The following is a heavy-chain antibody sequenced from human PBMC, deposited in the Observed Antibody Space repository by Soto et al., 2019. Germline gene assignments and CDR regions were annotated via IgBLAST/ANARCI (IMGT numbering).Heavy chain of an antibody. CDR3: ARVIGVDTAMVTFDY. CDR1: GGSFSGYY. Sequence: KPSETLSLTCAVYGGSFSGYYWSWIRQPPGKGLEWIGEINHSGSTNYNPSLKSRVTISVDTSKNQFSLKLSSVTAADTAVYYCARVIGVDTAMVTFDYWGQGTLVTVSS. D-gene: IGHD5-18*01. CDR2: INHSGST. V-gene: IGHV4-34*01. J-gene: IGHJ4*02.